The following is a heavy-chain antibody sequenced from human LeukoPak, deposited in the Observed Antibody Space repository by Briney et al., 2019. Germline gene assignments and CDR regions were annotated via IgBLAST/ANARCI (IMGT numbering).Heavy chain of an antibody. Sequence: PEASVKVSCTASGYTFTGYYLHWVRQAPGQGLEWMGWINPNSGGTNYAQKFQGWVTMTRDTSISTAYMELSRLRSDDTAVYYCATSGTTESAFDIWGQGTLVTVSS. CDR1: GYTFTGYY. J-gene: IGHJ3*02. V-gene: IGHV1-2*04. CDR2: INPNSGGT. D-gene: IGHD1-7*01. CDR3: ATSGTTESAFDI.